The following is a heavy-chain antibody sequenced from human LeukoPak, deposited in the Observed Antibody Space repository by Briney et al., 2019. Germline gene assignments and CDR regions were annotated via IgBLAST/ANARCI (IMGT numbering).Heavy chain of an antibody. J-gene: IGHJ3*02. CDR3: ARVGAHDAFHI. V-gene: IGHV3-64*01. CDR2: ISSNGGST. CDR1: GFTFSSYA. Sequence: PGGSLRLSCAASGFTFSSYAMHWVRQAPGKGLEYVSAISSNGGSTYYANSVKGRFSISRDNSKTTLYLQMGSLRAEDMAVYYCARVGAHDAFHIWGQGTMVTVSS. D-gene: IGHD4/OR15-4a*01.